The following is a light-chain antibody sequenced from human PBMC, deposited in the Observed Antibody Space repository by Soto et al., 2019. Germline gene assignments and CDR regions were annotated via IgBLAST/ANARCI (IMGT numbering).Light chain of an antibody. CDR2: DTS. J-gene: IGKJ1*01. Sequence: EIVLTQSPGTLSLSPGERATLSCRASQSVRDRYLAWYQQKPGQAPSLLIYDTSTRATGVPDRFSGSGSGTEFTLTISSLQPDDFATYYCQQYNSYSRTFGQGTKVDIK. CDR1: QSVRDRY. V-gene: IGKV3-20*01. CDR3: QQYNSYSRT.